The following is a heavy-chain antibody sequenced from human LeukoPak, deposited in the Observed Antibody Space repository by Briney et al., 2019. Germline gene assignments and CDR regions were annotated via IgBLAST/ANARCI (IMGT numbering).Heavy chain of an antibody. CDR2: IIPIFGTA. Sequence: SVKVSCKASGGTFSSYAISWVRQAPGQGLEWMGGIIPIFGTANYAQKFQGRATITADESTSTAYMELSSLRSEDTAVYYCAWGLYSSFQYYYYYYYMDVWGKGATVTVSS. D-gene: IGHD6-6*01. CDR1: GGTFSSYA. CDR3: AWGLYSSFQYYYYYYYMDV. J-gene: IGHJ6*03. V-gene: IGHV1-69*13.